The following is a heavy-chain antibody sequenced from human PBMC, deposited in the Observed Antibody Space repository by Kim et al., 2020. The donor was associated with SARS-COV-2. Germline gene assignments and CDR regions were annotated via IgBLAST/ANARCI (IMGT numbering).Heavy chain of an antibody. CDR3: TREDSSGWD. CDR2: SGTT. Sequence: SGTTEYAASGKGRFTISRDDSKSIAYLQMNSLKTEDTAVYYCTREDSSGWDWGQGTLVTVSP. V-gene: IGHV3-49*02. D-gene: IGHD6-19*01. J-gene: IGHJ4*02.